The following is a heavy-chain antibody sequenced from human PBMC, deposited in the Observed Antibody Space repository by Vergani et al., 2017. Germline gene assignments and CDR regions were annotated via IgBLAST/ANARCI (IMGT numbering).Heavy chain of an antibody. CDR3: ARDVLPWDGHYFEY. Sequence: ELQLMESGVGVVQPGGSLRLSCAASGFTFSSYGMYWVRQAPGKGLEWVSVISGSGGRAKYADSVKGRFTVSRDNSKKTLYLQLNRVRAEDTAVYYCARDVLPWDGHYFEYWGQGTLVTVSS. CDR1: GFTFSSYG. CDR2: ISGSGGRA. D-gene: IGHD1-26*01. J-gene: IGHJ4*02. V-gene: IGHV3-23*01.